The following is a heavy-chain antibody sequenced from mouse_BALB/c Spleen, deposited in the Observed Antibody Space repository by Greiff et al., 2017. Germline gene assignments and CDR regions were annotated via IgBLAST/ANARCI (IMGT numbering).Heavy chain of an antibody. CDR2: IWGDGST. CDR1: GFSLTGYG. Sequence: VHLVESGPGLVAPSQSLSITCTVSGFSLTGYGVNWVRQPPGKGLEWLGMIWGDGSTDYNSALKSRLSISKDNSKSQVFLKMNSLQTDDTARYYCARDRALLRFYYAMDYWGQGTSVTVSS. V-gene: IGHV2-6-7*01. J-gene: IGHJ4*01. CDR3: ARDRALLRFYYAMDY. D-gene: IGHD1-1*01.